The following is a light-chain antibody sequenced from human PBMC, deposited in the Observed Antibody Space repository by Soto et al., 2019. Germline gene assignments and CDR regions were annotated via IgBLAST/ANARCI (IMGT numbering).Light chain of an antibody. J-gene: IGKJ3*01. Sequence: DIKMTQSPSSLSASVGDRVTITCRASQGIGNYLAWYQQKPGKVPKLLIYAASTVQSGDPSRFSGGGSVTDFTLTISSLQPEEGATYYCQKYSSAPRTFGHVTKVCLK. CDR3: QKYSSAPRT. CDR2: AAS. CDR1: QGIGNY. V-gene: IGKV1-27*01.